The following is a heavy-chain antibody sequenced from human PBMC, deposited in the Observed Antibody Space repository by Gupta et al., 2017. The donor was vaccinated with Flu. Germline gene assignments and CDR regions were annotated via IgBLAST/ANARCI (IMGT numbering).Heavy chain of an antibody. CDR3: ARGPTKLLRFFNTTGYYGMDV. Sequence: QVQLVESGGGLVKPGGSLRLSCAASGFTFSDYYMSWIRQAPGKGLEWVSYISSSGSTIYYADSVKGRFTIARDNAKNSLYLQMNSLRAEDTAVYYCARGPTKLLRFFNTTGYYGMDVWGQGTTVTVSS. D-gene: IGHD3-3*01. V-gene: IGHV3-11*01. CDR2: ISSSGSTI. J-gene: IGHJ6*02. CDR1: GFTFSDYY.